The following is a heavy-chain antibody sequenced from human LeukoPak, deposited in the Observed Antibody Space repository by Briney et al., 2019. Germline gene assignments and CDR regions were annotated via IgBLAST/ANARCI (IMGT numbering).Heavy chain of an antibody. CDR1: GFTFSSYA. D-gene: IGHD4/OR15-4a*01. J-gene: IGHJ4*02. Sequence: PGGSLRLSCAASGFTFSSYAMSWVRQAPGKGLELVSAISGSGGSTYYADSVKGRFTISRDNSKNTVSLQMNSLRAEDTAVYYCAKRIALYGANFDYWGQGILVSVSS. CDR2: ISGSGGST. V-gene: IGHV3-23*01. CDR3: AKRIALYGANFDY.